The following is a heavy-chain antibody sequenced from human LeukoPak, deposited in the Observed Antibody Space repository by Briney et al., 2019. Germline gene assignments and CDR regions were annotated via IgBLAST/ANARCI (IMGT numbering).Heavy chain of an antibody. CDR2: ISGSGGST. CDR3: AKASGSYSNAFDI. Sequence: GGSLGLSCAASGFTFSSYAMSWVRQAPGKGLEWVSAISGSGGSTYYADSVKGRFTISRDNSKNTLYLQMNSLRAEDTAVYYCAKASGSYSNAFDIWGQGTMVTVSS. D-gene: IGHD1-26*01. CDR1: GFTFSSYA. J-gene: IGHJ3*02. V-gene: IGHV3-23*01.